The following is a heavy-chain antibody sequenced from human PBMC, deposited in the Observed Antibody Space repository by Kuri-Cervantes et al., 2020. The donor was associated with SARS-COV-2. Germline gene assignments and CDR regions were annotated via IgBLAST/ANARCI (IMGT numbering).Heavy chain of an antibody. CDR2: INTDGSST. CDR1: GFTFSSYW. J-gene: IGHJ3*02. V-gene: IGHV3-74*01. CDR3: ARQGQVPRIALDI. Sequence: GGSLRLSCAASGFTFSSYWIHWVRQVPGKGLVWVSSINTDGSSTNYADSVKGRFTISRDNAKNTLYLRMSNLRAEDTAVYYCARQGQVPRIALDIWGQGTMVTVSS. D-gene: IGHD6-19*01.